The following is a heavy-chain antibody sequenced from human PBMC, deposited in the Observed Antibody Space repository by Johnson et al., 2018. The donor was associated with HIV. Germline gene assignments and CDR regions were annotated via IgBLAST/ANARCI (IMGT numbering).Heavy chain of an antibody. CDR3: ARDQRGGYSYGDAFDF. D-gene: IGHD5-18*01. V-gene: IGHV3-20*04. Sequence: VQLVESGGGVVRPGGSLRVSCAASGFTFDDYGMSWVRQAPGKGLEWVSGITWNGGSTYYADSVKGRFTISRDNSKNTLYLQMNTLRAEDTAVYYCARDQRGGYSYGDAFDFWGQGTVVSVST. CDR2: ITWNGGST. CDR1: GFTFDDYG. J-gene: IGHJ3*01.